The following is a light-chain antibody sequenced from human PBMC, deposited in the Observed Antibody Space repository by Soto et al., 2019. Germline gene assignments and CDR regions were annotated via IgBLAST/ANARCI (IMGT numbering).Light chain of an antibody. J-gene: IGLJ1*01. Sequence: QSALTQPPSASGSPGQSLTISCTGTSSDVGFYNFVSWYQQRPGKAPKLVIYDVSKRPSGVPDRFSGSKSGNTASLTISGLQAEDEADYYCCSYAGSYTSYVFGTGTKVTVL. V-gene: IGLV2-11*01. CDR3: CSYAGSYTSYV. CDR2: DVS. CDR1: SSDVGFYNF.